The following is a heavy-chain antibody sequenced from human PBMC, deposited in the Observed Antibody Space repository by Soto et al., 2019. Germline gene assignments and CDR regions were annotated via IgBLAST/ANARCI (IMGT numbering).Heavy chain of an antibody. Sequence: QVQLVQSGAEVKKPGSSVKVSCKASGDTFSTFTFNWVRQAPGQGLEWMGRIIPKFDAPDFAQKFQGRVTITADKSTSTVYMDLRSLSSDDTAVYYCARGSSPLDYWGQGTLVTVSA. J-gene: IGHJ4*02. CDR2: IIPKFDAP. V-gene: IGHV1-69*06. CDR3: ARGSSPLDY. CDR1: GDTFSTFT.